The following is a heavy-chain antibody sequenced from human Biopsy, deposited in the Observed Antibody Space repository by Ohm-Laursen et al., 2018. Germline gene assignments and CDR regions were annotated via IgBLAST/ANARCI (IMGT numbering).Heavy chain of an antibody. J-gene: IGHJ1*01. Sequence: ASAKVSCKASGYTFTGQYLHWVRQVPGQGLEWMGWINPHSGNTKFAQDFQGRVTMTRDTSITTAYMELRRLRSDDTAVYYCAKGQDLRGGAEYFQHWGQGALVTVSS. CDR3: AKGQDLRGGAEYFQH. CDR2: INPHSGNT. V-gene: IGHV1-2*02. D-gene: IGHD2-15*01. CDR1: GYTFTGQY.